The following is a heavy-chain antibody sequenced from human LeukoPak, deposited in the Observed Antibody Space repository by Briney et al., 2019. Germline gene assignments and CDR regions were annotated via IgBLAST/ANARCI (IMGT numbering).Heavy chain of an antibody. Sequence: GASVKVSCKASGGTFSSYAISWVRQAPGQGLEWMGGIIPIFGTANYAQKFQGRVTITADESTSTAYMELSSLRSEDTAVYYCARDRDWAGYSYGFYYWGQGTPVTVSS. J-gene: IGHJ4*02. CDR1: GGTFSSYA. CDR2: IIPIFGTA. D-gene: IGHD5-18*01. CDR3: ARDRDWAGYSYGFYY. V-gene: IGHV1-69*13.